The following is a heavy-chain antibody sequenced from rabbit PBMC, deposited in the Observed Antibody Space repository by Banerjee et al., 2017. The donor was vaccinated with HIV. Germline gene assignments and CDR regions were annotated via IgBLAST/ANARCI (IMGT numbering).Heavy chain of an antibody. CDR2: IYAGSSGST. CDR3: VRDNISRDYNL. V-gene: IGHV1S40*01. CDR1: GFSFSSSYY. D-gene: IGHD2-1*01. Sequence: QSLEESGGDLVKPGASLTLTCTASGFSFSSSYYMCWVRQAPGKGLEWIACIYAGSSGSTYYASWAKGRFTISKTSSTTVTLQMTSLTDADTATYFCVRDNISRDYNLWGQGTLVTVS. J-gene: IGHJ4*01.